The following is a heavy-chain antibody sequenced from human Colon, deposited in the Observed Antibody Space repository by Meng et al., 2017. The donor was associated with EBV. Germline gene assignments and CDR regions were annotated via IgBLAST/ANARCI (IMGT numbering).Heavy chain of an antibody. CDR2: IYYSGST. J-gene: IGHJ4*02. D-gene: IGHD5-12*01. Sequence: VRLQESGPGVVQPSQTPSLTCTFSGGTISSGDFYWSWIRQPPGKGLEWIGYIYYSGSTYYNPSLKSRVTISVDTSKNQFSLKLSSVTAADTAVYYCARDRGGLGAFDYWGQGTLVTVSS. CDR3: ARDRGGLGAFDY. CDR1: GGTISSGDFY. V-gene: IGHV4-30-4*01.